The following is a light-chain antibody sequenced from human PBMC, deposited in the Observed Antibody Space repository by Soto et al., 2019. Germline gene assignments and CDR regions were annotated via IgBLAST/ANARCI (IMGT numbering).Light chain of an antibody. Sequence: DIQMTQSPSSLSASVGDRVTVTCRASQSISSYLNWYQQKPGKAPKLLIYAASSLQSGVPSRFSGSGSGTDFTLTISILQPEDFGTYYCQQSYSAPLTFGGGTKVEIK. V-gene: IGKV1-39*01. CDR2: AAS. J-gene: IGKJ4*01. CDR3: QQSYSAPLT. CDR1: QSISSY.